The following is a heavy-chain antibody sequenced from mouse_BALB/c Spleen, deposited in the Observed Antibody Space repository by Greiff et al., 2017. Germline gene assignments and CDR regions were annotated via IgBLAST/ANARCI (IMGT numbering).Heavy chain of an antibody. CDR2: ISYSGST. CDR1: GDSITSIY. J-gene: IGHJ3*01. V-gene: IGHV3-8*02. D-gene: IGHD2-12*01. CDR3: ASGDSYHFAY. Sequence: EVQLQQSGPSLVIPSQTLSLTCSATGDSITSIYWNWIRKFPGNKLEYMGYISYSGSTYYNPSLKSRISITRDTSKNQDYLQLNSVTTEDTATYYCASGDSYHFAYWGQGTLVTVSA.